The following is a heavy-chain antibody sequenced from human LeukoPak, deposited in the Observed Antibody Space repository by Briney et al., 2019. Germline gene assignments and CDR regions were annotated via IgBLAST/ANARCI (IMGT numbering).Heavy chain of an antibody. CDR2: ISWNSGSI. Sequence: GRSLRLSCAASGFTFDDYAMHWVRQAPGKGLEWVSGISWNSGSIGYADFVKGRFTISRDNAKNSLYLQMNSLRAEDTAVYYCAREYSSSTGKASDYWGQGTLVTVSS. J-gene: IGHJ4*02. V-gene: IGHV3-9*01. D-gene: IGHD6-6*01. CDR1: GFTFDDYA. CDR3: AREYSSSTGKASDY.